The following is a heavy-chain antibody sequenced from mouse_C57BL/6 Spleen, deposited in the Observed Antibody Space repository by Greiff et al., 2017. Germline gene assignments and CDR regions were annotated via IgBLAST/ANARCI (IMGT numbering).Heavy chain of an antibody. CDR2: IHPNSGST. V-gene: IGHV1-64*01. CDR1: GYTFTSYW. Sequence: VQLQQPGAELVKPGASVKLSCKASGYTFTSYWMPWVKQRPGQGLEWIGMIHPNSGSTNYNEKFKSKATLTVDKSSSTAYMQLSSLTSEDSAVYYCAREDYGSSGNWGQGTTLTVSS. J-gene: IGHJ2*01. D-gene: IGHD1-1*01. CDR3: AREDYGSSGN.